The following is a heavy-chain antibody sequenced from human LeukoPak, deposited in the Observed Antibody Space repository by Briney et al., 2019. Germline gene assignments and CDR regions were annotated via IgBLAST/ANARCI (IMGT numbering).Heavy chain of an antibody. J-gene: IGHJ4*02. V-gene: IGHV4-39*01. CDR1: GGSISSSSYY. Sequence: PSETLSLTCTVSGGSISSSSYYWGWIRQPPGKGLEWIGGIYYSGSTYYNPSLKSRVTISVDTSKNQFSLKLSSVTAADTAVYYCARQGWNNTPFDYWGQGTLVTVSS. CDR3: ARQGWNNTPFDY. CDR2: IYYSGST. D-gene: IGHD1/OR15-1a*01.